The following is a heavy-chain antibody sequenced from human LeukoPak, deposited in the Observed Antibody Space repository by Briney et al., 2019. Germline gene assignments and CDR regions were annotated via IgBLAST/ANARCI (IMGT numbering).Heavy chain of an antibody. J-gene: IGHJ6*02. D-gene: IGHD6-13*01. V-gene: IGHV4-39*07. CDR1: GGSISSSSYY. CDR3: ARTSRYSSSWLYYYYGMDV. Sequence: SETLSLTCTVSGGSISSSSYYWVWLRQPPGKGLEWIGTIYYSGSTYYNPSLKSRVTISVDTSKNQFSLKLSSVTAADTAVYYCARTSRYSSSWLYYYYGMDVWGQGTTVTVSS. CDR2: IYYSGST.